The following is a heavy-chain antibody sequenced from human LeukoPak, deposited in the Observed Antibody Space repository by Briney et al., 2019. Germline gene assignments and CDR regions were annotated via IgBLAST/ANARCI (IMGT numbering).Heavy chain of an antibody. V-gene: IGHV3-48*01. CDR1: GFTFSSYS. J-gene: IGHJ4*02. CDR3: ARRPGISDH. CDR2: ISSSSSII. D-gene: IGHD2/OR15-2a*01. Sequence: GGSLRLSCAASGFTFSSYSMNWVRQAPGKGLEWVSYISSSSSIIYYADSVKGRFTISRDNAKNSLYLQMNGLRAEDTAVYYCARRPGISDHWGQGTLVTVSS.